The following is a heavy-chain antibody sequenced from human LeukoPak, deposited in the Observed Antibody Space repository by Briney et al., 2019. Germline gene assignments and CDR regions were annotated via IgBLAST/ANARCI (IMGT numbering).Heavy chain of an antibody. J-gene: IGHJ4*02. Sequence: GGSLRLSCAASGFTFSSYAMSWVRQAPGKGLEWVSAISGSGGSTYYADSVKGRFTISRDNSKNTLYLQMNSLRAEDTAVYYCAKARSGSANWALQIFDNWGQGTLVTVSS. CDR3: AKARSGSANWALQIFDN. D-gene: IGHD1-1*01. V-gene: IGHV3-23*01. CDR2: ISGSGGST. CDR1: GFTFSSYA.